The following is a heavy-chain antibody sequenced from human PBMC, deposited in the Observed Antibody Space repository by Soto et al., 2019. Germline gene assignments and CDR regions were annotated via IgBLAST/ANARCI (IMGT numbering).Heavy chain of an antibody. CDR2: ISSNGDSS. D-gene: IGHD3-10*01. CDR3: VKVRRRIPMIRGVTRAFDI. J-gene: IGHJ3*02. V-gene: IGHV3-64D*06. CDR1: GFTFSPYA. Sequence: GGSLRLSCSASGFTFSPYAMHWVRQTPGKRLEYVSAISSNGDSSYYADSVKGRFTISRDNSKNMLHLQMNSLRPEDTAVYYCVKVRRRIPMIRGVTRAFDIWGQGTIVTVSS.